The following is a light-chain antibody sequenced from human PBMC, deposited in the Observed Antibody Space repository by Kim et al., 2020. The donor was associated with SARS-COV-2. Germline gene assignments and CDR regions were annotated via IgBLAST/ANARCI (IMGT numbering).Light chain of an antibody. V-gene: IGLV2-11*01. CDR1: SNDVGGYNY. CDR2: DVT. J-gene: IGLJ2*01. CDR3: CSYAGTYSLV. Sequence: QSALTQPRSVSGSPGQSVTISCTGTSNDVGGYNYVSWYQQYPGKAPKLMIYDVTKRPSGVPEGFSGSKSGNTASLTISGLQAEDEADYHCCSYAGTYSLVFGGGTQLTVL.